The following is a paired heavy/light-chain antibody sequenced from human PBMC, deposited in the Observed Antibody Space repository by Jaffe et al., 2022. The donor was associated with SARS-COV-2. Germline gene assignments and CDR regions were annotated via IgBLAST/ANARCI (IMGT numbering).Heavy chain of an antibody. Sequence: EVQLLESGGGLVQPGGSLRLSCAASGFTFSNFAMSWVRQAPGKGLEWVSGISGSGSRAFYAESVRGRFTISRDNSKNTLYLQMNSLRAEDTAVYFCAKGSGIVANAHNDFWVLNRAYYHYYGMDVWGQGTTVSVSS. V-gene: IGHV3-23*01. CDR2: ISGSGSRA. CDR3: AKGSGIVANAHNDFWVLNRAYYHYYGMDV. D-gene: IGHD3-3*01. J-gene: IGHJ6*02. CDR1: GFTFSNFA.
Light chain of an antibody. V-gene: IGLV1-47*01. CDR1: SSNIGSNF. CDR2: RNN. CDR3: AGWDDSLTGVV. Sequence: HSVLTQPPSASGTPGQRVTISCSGSSSNIGSNFVYWYQQFPGTAPTLLIERNNQRPSGVPDRFSGSKSGTSASLAISGLRSEDEADYYCAGWDDSLTGVVFGGGTKVTVL. J-gene: IGLJ2*01.